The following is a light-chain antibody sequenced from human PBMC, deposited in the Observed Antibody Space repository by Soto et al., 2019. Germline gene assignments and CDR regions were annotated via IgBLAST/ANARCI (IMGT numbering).Light chain of an antibody. J-gene: IGLJ3*02. CDR3: GTWDSSLSAWV. CDR2: GNN. V-gene: IGLV1-51*01. Sequence: QSVLTQPPSVSAAPGQMVTISCSGSSSNIVNNLVSWYQHLPGTAPKLLIYGNNKRPSGIPDRFSGSKSGTSATLGITGLQTGDEADYYCGTWDSSLSAWVFGGGTKLTVL. CDR1: SSNIVNNL.